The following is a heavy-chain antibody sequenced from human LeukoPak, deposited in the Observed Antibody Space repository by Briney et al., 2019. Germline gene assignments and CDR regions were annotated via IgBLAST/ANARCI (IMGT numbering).Heavy chain of an antibody. D-gene: IGHD3-10*01. CDR2: INPSGGST. V-gene: IGHV1-46*01. J-gene: IGHJ4*02. CDR3: ARGRPIAITMVRGAQIDY. Sequence: GASVKVSCKASGYTFTSYYTHWVRQAPGQGLEWMGIINPSGGSTSYAQKFQGRVTMTRDTSTSTVYMELSSLRSEDTAVYYCARGRPIAITMVRGAQIDYWGQGTLVTVSS. CDR1: GYTFTSYY.